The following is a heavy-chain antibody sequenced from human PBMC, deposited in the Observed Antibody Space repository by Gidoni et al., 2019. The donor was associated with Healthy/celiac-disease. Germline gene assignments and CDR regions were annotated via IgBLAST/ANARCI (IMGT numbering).Heavy chain of an antibody. Sequence: QVQLQQWGAGLLKPSETLSLTCAVYVGPFSGYYWSWIRQPTGKGVEWIGEINHRGSTNYNPSLKSRVTISVDTSKNQFSLKLSSVTAADTAVYYCAGGRRITIFGVVTHPFDYWGQGTLVTVSS. CDR2: INHRGST. CDR1: VGPFSGYY. CDR3: AGGRRITIFGVVTHPFDY. D-gene: IGHD3-3*01. J-gene: IGHJ4*02. V-gene: IGHV4-34*01.